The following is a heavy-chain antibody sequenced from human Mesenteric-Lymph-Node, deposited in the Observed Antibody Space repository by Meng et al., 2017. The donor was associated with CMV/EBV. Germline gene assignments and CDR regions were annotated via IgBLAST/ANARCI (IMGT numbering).Heavy chain of an antibody. CDR1: GYPFTNYG. CDR2: IGASNGHT. CDR3: ALALYSNYDSDY. Sequence: ASVKVSCKASGYPFTNYGVSWVRQAPGQGLEWVGWIGASNGHTYYAQKLQGRVTMTTDTSTSTAYMELRSLRSDDTAVYYCALALYSNYDSDYWGQGTLVTVSS. D-gene: IGHD4-11*01. J-gene: IGHJ4*02. V-gene: IGHV1-18*01.